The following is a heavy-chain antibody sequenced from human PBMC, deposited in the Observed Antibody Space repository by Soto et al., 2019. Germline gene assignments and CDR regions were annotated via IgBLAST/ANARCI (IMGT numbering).Heavy chain of an antibody. CDR3: AKILESSGDAFDI. V-gene: IGHV3-23*01. CDR2: ISGSGGST. D-gene: IGHD6-6*01. Sequence: GESLKISCAASGFTFSSYAMSWVRQAPGKGLEWVSAISGSGGSTYYADSVKGRFTISRDNSKNTLYLQMNSLRAEDTAVYYCAKILESSGDAFDIWGQGTMVTVSS. CDR1: GFTFSSYA. J-gene: IGHJ3*02.